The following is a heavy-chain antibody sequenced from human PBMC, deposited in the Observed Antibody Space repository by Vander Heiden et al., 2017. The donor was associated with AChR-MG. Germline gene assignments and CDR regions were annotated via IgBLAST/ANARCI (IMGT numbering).Heavy chain of an antibody. CDR1: GYTFISDW. V-gene: IGHV5-10-1*03. D-gene: IGHD3-10*01. J-gene: IGHJ4*02. CDR3: ASSGGGVEV. CDR2: IDPSDSYT. Sequence: EVQVVQSGTEVKQPGESLRISCKGSGYTFISDWIRWVRQVPGSGLEWMGRIDPSDSYTNYSPSFQGHVTISVDKSVRTAYLQWSSLKASDTAIYYCASSGGGVEVWGQGTLVTVSS.